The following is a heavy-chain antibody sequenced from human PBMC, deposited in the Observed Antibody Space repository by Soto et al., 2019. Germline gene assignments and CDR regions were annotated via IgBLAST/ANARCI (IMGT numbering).Heavy chain of an antibody. Sequence: VESLKISCKGSGYSITSYWTGWERQMPGKGLEWMGIIYPGDSDTRYSPSFQGQVTISADKSISTAYLQWSSLKASDTAMYYCARQPIVGATCWFDPWGQGTLVTVSS. CDR1: GYSITSYW. J-gene: IGHJ5*02. CDR2: IYPGDSDT. V-gene: IGHV5-51*01. CDR3: ARQPIVGATCWFDP. D-gene: IGHD1-26*01.